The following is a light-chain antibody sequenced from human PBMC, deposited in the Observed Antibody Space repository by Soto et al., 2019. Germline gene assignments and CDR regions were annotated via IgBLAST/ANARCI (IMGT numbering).Light chain of an antibody. CDR2: DAF. CDR3: QQRSNPFT. J-gene: IGKJ3*01. CDR1: QSISSY. Sequence: IVLTHSPATLSLSPGERATLSCRASQSISSYLAWYQQKPGQAPRLLIYDAFNRAAGIPARFSGSGSGTDFILTISSLEPEDFAVYYCQQRSNPFTFGPGTKVDIK. V-gene: IGKV3-11*01.